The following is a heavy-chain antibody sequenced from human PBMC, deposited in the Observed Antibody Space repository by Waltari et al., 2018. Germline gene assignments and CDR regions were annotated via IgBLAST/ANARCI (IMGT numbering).Heavy chain of an antibody. Sequence: QLQLQESGPGLVKPSETLSLTCTVSGGSISSSRYYWGWIRQPPGKGLEWIGSIYYSGSTYYNPSLKSRVTISVDTSKNQFSLKLSSVTAADTAVYYCARATHTYYYDSSGHFDYWGQGTLVTVSS. D-gene: IGHD3-22*01. CDR3: ARATHTYYYDSSGHFDY. CDR1: GGSISSSRYY. V-gene: IGHV4-39*07. J-gene: IGHJ4*02. CDR2: IYYSGST.